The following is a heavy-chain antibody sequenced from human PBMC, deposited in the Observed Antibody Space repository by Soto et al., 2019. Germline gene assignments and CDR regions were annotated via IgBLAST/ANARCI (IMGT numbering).Heavy chain of an antibody. D-gene: IGHD2-2*02. Sequence: EVQLSESGGGLVRPGGSLRLSCAASGFTFSTYAMSWVRQAPGMGLEWVAAIVGSGARTYYADSVKGRFTISRDNYKNTVDLQMNSLRAEDTAVYYCAKDGLGYCTSTSCYRHYYYGMDVW. V-gene: IGHV3-23*01. J-gene: IGHJ6*01. CDR1: GFTFSTYA. CDR2: IVGSGART. CDR3: AKDGLGYCTSTSCYRHYYYGMDV.